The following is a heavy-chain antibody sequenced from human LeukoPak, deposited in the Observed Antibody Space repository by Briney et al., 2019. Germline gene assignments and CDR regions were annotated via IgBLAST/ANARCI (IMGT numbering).Heavy chain of an antibody. Sequence: ASVKVSCKTSRYTFTSYYMNWVRQAPAQGLEWMGMINPSGRSTSYAQKFQGRVTMTRDTSTSTVYMELNSLTSEDTALYYCARDRSPSARYFNYWGQGTLVTVSS. V-gene: IGHV1-46*01. J-gene: IGHJ4*02. D-gene: IGHD2-15*01. CDR3: ARDRSPSARYFNY. CDR1: RYTFTSYY. CDR2: INPSGRST.